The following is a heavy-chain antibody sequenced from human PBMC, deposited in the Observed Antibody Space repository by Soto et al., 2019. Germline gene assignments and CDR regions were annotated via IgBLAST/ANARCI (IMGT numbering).Heavy chain of an antibody. V-gene: IGHV3-23*01. CDR3: AKDVTTIFGVVIKRTGYFDY. CDR1: GFTFSSYA. J-gene: IGHJ4*02. Sequence: PGGSLRLSCAASGFTFSSYAMSWVRQAPGKGLEWVSAISGSGGSTYYADSVKGRFTISRDNSKNTLYLQMDNLRAEDTAVYYCAKDVTTIFGVVIKRTGYFDYWGQGTLVTVSS. D-gene: IGHD3-3*01. CDR2: ISGSGGST.